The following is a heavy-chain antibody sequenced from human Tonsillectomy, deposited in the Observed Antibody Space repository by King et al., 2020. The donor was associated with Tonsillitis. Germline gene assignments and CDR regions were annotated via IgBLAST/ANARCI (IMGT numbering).Heavy chain of an antibody. D-gene: IGHD3-9*01. CDR1: GFTFSSYW. J-gene: IGHJ3*02. CDR2: IKQDGSEK. V-gene: IGHV3-7*03. CDR3: ARSYAHYDIGNAFDI. Sequence: VQLVESGGGLVQPGGSLRLSCAASGFTFSSYWMSWVRQAPGKGLEWVANIKQDGSEKYYVDSVKGRFTISRDNAKNSLYMQMNSLRAEDTAVYYCARSYAHYDIGNAFDIWGQGTMVTVSS.